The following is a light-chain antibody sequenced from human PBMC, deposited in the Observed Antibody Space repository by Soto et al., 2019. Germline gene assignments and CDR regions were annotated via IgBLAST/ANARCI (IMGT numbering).Light chain of an antibody. CDR2: AAS. CDR1: QGISSY. V-gene: IGKV1-9*01. Sequence: DIQLTQSPSFLSASVGDRVTITCRASQGISSYLAWYQQKPGKAPNLLIYAASTLQSGVPARCSGSGSGTEFTLTISSLQPEDFTTYYGQQLNSYPRTFGQGTKVEIK. CDR3: QQLNSYPRT. J-gene: IGKJ1*01.